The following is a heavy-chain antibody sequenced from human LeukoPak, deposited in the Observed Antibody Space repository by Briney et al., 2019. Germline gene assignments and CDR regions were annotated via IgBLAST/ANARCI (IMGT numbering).Heavy chain of an antibody. J-gene: IGHJ4*02. CDR3: ARLERSRMDGAQY. Sequence: PSETLSLTCIVSGDSIRSSGYYWGWIRQPPGKGLEWIGSMFYDETTSYSPSLQGRVTISLDTSKNQFSLRLNSVTAADTAVYYCARLERSRMDGAQYWGQGTLVTVSS. V-gene: IGHV4-39*01. CDR1: GDSIRSSGYY. D-gene: IGHD4/OR15-4a*01. CDR2: MFYDETT.